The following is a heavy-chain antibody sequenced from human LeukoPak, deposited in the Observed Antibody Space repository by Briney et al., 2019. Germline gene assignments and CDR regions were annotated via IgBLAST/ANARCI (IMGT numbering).Heavy chain of an antibody. V-gene: IGHV3-23*01. CDR2: ISGSGGST. CDR3: AKDMRMASFEH. D-gene: IGHD5-24*01. J-gene: IGHJ4*02. CDR1: GFTFSNYG. Sequence: GGSLRLSCAASGFTFSNYGMSWVRQAPGKGLEWVSAISGSGGSTYYADSVKGRFTISRDNSKNTLYLQINSLRVEDTAVYYCAKDMRMASFEHWGRGTQVTVSS.